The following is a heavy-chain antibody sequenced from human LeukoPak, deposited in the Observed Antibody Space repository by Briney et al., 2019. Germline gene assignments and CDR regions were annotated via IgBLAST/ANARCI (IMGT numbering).Heavy chain of an antibody. Sequence: ASVKVSCKASGYTFTSYGISWVRQAPGQGLEWMGWISAYNGNTNYAQKLQGRVTMTTDTSTSTAYMELRSLRSDDTAVYYCARGYCSSTSCYVGLYWFDPWGQGTLVTVSS. CDR1: GYTFTSYG. D-gene: IGHD2-2*01. V-gene: IGHV1-18*01. CDR3: ARGYCSSTSCYVGLYWFDP. J-gene: IGHJ5*02. CDR2: ISAYNGNT.